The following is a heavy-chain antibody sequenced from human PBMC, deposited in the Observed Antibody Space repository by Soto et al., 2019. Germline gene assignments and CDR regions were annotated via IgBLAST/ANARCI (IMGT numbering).Heavy chain of an antibody. Sequence: PSETLSLTCTVSGGSISSYYWSWIRQPPGKGVEWIGYIYYSGSTNYNPSLKSRVTISVDTSKNQLSLKLSSVTAADTAVYYCARRYGGNLDYWGQGTLVTVSS. CDR3: ARRYGGNLDY. D-gene: IGHD2-15*01. V-gene: IGHV4-59*08. CDR2: IYYSGST. CDR1: GGSISSYY. J-gene: IGHJ4*02.